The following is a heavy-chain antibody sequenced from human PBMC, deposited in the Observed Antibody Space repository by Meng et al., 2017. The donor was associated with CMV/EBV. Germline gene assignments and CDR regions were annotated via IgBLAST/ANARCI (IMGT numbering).Heavy chain of an antibody. J-gene: IGHJ4*02. CDR1: GVSIRTHY. Sequence: VQRQRAGTGLGKPSNTPSLTCRVSGVSIRTHYWSWVRQTPGKGLEWIASIHYTGRADYSPSLKSRLTISVDTSDSQLSLKLSSVTPADTAMYYCAERGGGYWGQGILVTVSS. CDR3: AERGGGY. CDR2: IHYTGRA. V-gene: IGHV4-59*11. D-gene: IGHD1-1*01.